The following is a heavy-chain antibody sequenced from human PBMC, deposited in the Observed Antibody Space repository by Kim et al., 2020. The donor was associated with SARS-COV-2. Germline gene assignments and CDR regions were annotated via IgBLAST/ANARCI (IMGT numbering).Heavy chain of an antibody. CDR3: ARSLYHAPSNSWVRFYP. J-gene: IGHJ5*02. CDR1: GGSLSGYY. V-gene: IGHV4-34*01. CDR2: IYHSGTT. D-gene: IGHD6-13*01. Sequence: SETLSLTCAVYGGSLSGYYWSWIRQPPGKGLEWIGEIYHSGTTNYNPSLKSRVTISVDTSKNQFSLKLSSVTAADTAVYYCARSLYHAPSNSWVRFYPWGQGTRVTVSS.